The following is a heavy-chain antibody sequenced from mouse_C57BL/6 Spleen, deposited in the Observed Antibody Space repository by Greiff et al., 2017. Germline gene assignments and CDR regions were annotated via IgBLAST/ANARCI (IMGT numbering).Heavy chain of an antibody. CDR1: GYAFSSYW. CDR2: IYPGDGDT. J-gene: IGHJ2*01. Sequence: QVQLKQSGAELVKPGASVKISCKASGYAFSSYWMNWVKQRPGKGLEWLGQIYPGDGDTNYTGKFQGQATLTADTSSRTAYMQRSSLTAEESVVYFSARAGSNDLFFDCGGQGTTLTVSS. D-gene: IGHD2-12*01. CDR3: ARAGSNDLFFDC. V-gene: IGHV1-80*01.